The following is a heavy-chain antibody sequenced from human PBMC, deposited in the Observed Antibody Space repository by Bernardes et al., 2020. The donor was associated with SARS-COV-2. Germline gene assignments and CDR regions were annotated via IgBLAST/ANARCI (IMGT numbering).Heavy chain of an antibody. Sequence: GGSLRLSCAASGFTFTNYAMSWVRQAPGKGLEWVSSISVSGETTYYADSVKGRFTMSRDNSKNTLYLQMNSLTAEDTAIYYCAKDRVVIHVLWAPHYDSWGRGTQVTVSS. CDR3: AKDRVVIHVLWAPHYDS. D-gene: IGHD2-21*01. CDR1: GFTFTNYA. J-gene: IGHJ4*02. CDR2: ISVSGETT. V-gene: IGHV3-23*01.